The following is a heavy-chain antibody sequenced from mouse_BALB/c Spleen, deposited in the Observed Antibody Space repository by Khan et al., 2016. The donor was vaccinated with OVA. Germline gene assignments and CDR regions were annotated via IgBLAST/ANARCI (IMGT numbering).Heavy chain of an antibody. CDR2: IGPGSSNT. V-gene: IGHV1S41*01. J-gene: IGHJ4*01. CDR1: GYTFTSYW. CDR3: ARENYYVRSCYAMDY. Sequence: DLVKPGTSVKLYCKASGYTFTSYWINWIKQRPGQGLEWIGRIGPGSSNTYYNEMFKGKAALTVDTSSSTAYIQLSSLSSEDSAVYDCARENYYVRSCYAMDYWGQGTSVTVSS. D-gene: IGHD1-1*01.